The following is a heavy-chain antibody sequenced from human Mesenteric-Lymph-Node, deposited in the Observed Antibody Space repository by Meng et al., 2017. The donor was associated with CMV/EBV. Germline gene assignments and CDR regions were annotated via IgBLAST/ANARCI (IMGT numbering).Heavy chain of an antibody. Sequence: SGPTLAKPPHTLTLTCTFIGVSLRTRGMCVGWVRQPPGKALEWLALLEFDDDKYYSTSLKNRLTISKDTSKTQVVLTMTNMDPVDTATYYCARSLSHCSITSCYYYYYGMDVWGQGTTVTVSS. CDR3: ARSLSHCSITSCYYYYYGMDV. CDR1: GVSLRTRGMC. V-gene: IGHV2-70*20. CDR2: LEFDDDK. J-gene: IGHJ6*02. D-gene: IGHD2-2*01.